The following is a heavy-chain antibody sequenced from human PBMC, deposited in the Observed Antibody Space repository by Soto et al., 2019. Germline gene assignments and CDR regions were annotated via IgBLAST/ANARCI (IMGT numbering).Heavy chain of an antibody. CDR3: AKDGADESNVYFSFDY. Sequence: GGSLRLSCATSGFTFSGHWMSWVRQAPGKGLEWVANIKQDGSEKNYVDSVKGRFTISRDNAKKSLYLQMDNMRVEDTAVYYCAKDGADESNVYFSFDYWGLGSLVTVSS. J-gene: IGHJ4*02. D-gene: IGHD3-22*01. V-gene: IGHV3-7*03. CDR1: GFTFSGHW. CDR2: IKQDGSEK.